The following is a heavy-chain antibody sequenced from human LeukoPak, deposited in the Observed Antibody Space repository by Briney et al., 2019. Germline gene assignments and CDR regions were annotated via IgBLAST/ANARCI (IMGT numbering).Heavy chain of an antibody. CDR3: ARDRSNGYNLFDY. D-gene: IGHD5-24*01. J-gene: IGHJ4*02. CDR1: GDSISSYY. CDR2: IYYSGST. Sequence: TSETLSLTCTVSGDSISSYYWSWIRQRPGKGLECVGCIYYSGSTNYSPSLKSRVTISVDTSKSQFSLKLSSVTAADTAVYYCARDRSNGYNLFDYWGQGTLVTVSS. V-gene: IGHV4-59*01.